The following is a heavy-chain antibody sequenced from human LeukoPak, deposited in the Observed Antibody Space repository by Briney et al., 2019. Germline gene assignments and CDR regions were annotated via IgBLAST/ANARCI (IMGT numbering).Heavy chain of an antibody. V-gene: IGHV1-46*01. D-gene: IGHD3-3*01. Sequence: ASVKVSCKASGYTFTSYYMHWVRQAPGQGLEWMGIINPSGGSTSYAQKFQGRVTMTRDTSTSTVYMELSSLRSEDTAVYYCARVIHHYDFWSGSRGMDVWGQGTTVTVSS. CDR2: INPSGGST. CDR1: GYTFTSYY. CDR3: ARVIHHYDFWSGSRGMDV. J-gene: IGHJ6*02.